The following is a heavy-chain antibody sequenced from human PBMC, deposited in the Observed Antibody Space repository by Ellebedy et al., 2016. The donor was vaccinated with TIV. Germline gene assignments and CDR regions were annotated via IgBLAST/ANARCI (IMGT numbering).Heavy chain of an antibody. CDR2: ISHTGSRT. CDR3: AKASRSGTAWSDAFDI. CDR1: GFTFSSYA. D-gene: IGHD1-1*01. Sequence: PGGSLRLSCAASGFTFSSYAMSWVRQAPGKGLEWVSTISHTGSRTYYADSVEGRFTISRDTSKKTLYLQMNSLRAEDTAIYYCAKASRSGTAWSDAFDIWGQGTMVTVSS. J-gene: IGHJ3*02. V-gene: IGHV3-23*01.